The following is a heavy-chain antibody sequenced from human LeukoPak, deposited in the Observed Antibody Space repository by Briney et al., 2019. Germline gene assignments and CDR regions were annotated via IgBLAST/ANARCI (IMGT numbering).Heavy chain of an antibody. V-gene: IGHV3-23*01. D-gene: IGHD3-10*01. CDR2: ISGSGDST. Sequence: GGSLRLSCAASGFTFTSYAMSWVRQAPGKGLEWVSAISGSGDSTYYADSVKGRFTISRDNSKNTLYLQMNSLRAEDTAVYYCAKDLVSQRGVGSSEKVDYWGQGTLVTVSS. CDR3: AKDLVSQRGVGSSEKVDY. J-gene: IGHJ4*02. CDR1: GFTFTSYA.